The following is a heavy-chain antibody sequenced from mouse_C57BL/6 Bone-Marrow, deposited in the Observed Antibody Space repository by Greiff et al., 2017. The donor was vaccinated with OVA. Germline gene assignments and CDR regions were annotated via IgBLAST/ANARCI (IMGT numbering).Heavy chain of an antibody. J-gene: IGHJ4*01. D-gene: IGHD2-5*01. CDR2: IWSGGST. CDR3: ARRGYYSNSTMDY. Sequence: VKLMESGPGLVQPSQSLSITCTVSGFSFTSYGVHWVRQSPGKGLEWLGVIWSGGSTDYNAAFISRLSISKDNSKSQVFFKMNSLQADDTSIYYCARRGYYSNSTMDYWGQGTSVTVSS. V-gene: IGHV2-2*01. CDR1: GFSFTSYG.